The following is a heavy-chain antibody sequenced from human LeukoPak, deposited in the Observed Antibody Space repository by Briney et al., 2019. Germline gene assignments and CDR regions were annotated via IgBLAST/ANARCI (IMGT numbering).Heavy chain of an antibody. J-gene: IGHJ6*03. CDR1: GYTFTGYY. Sequence: ASVKVSCKASGYTFTGYYMHWARQAPGQGLEWMGWINTNTGNPTYAQGFTGRFVFSLDTSVSTAYLQISSLKAEDTAVYYCAREGIAVAGRSFRDYYYYYYMDVWGKGTTVTVSS. CDR2: INTNTGNP. CDR3: AREGIAVAGRSFRDYYYYYYMDV. D-gene: IGHD6-19*01. V-gene: IGHV7-4-1*02.